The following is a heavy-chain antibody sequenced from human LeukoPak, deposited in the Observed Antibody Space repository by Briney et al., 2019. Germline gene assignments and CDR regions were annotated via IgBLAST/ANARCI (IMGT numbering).Heavy chain of an antibody. Sequence: PSETLSLICAVSGYSISSDYYWGWTRQPPGKGLEWIGSIYHIGSTYYNPSLKSQVTISVDMSKNQFSLKLSSVTAADTAVYYCARDIRDTYYDSSGYLLSPDDYWGQGTLVTVSS. CDR2: IYHIGST. J-gene: IGHJ4*02. CDR1: GYSISSDYY. CDR3: ARDIRDTYYDSSGYLLSPDDY. V-gene: IGHV4-38-2*02. D-gene: IGHD3-22*01.